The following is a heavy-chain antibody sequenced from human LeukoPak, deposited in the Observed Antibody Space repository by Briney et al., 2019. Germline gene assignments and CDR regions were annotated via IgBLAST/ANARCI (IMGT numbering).Heavy chain of an antibody. CDR1: GYSFTSYW. D-gene: IGHD3-22*01. J-gene: IGHJ6*02. V-gene: IGHV5-10-1*01. CDR2: IDPSDSYT. CDR3: ARVTPSSGYLPNYYGMDV. Sequence: GESLKISCKGSGYSFTSYWISWVRQMPGKGLEWMGRIDPSDSYTNYSPSFQGHVTISADKSISTAYLQWSSLKASDTAMYYCARVTPSSGYLPNYYGMDVWGQGTTVTVSS.